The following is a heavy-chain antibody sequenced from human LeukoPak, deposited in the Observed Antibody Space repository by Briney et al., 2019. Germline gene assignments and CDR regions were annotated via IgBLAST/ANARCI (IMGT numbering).Heavy chain of an antibody. CDR2: IYTSGST. J-gene: IGHJ4*02. D-gene: IGHD3-3*01. V-gene: IGHV4-4*07. CDR3: ARTTIFGVVIIFDY. CDR1: GLSISSYY. Sequence: SETLSLTRTVSGLSISSYYWSWIRQPAGKGLEWIGRIYTSGSTNYNPSLKSRVTMSVDTSKNQFSLKLSSVTAADTAVYYCARTTIFGVVIIFDYWGQGTLVTVSS.